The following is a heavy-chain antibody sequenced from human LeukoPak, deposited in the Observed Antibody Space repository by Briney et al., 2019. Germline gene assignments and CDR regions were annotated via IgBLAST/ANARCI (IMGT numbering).Heavy chain of an antibody. CDR1: GFTFSGYS. CDR3: ARLQQWTANY. J-gene: IGHJ4*02. V-gene: IGHV3-7*01. Sequence: GGSLRLSCAASGFTFSGYSMNWVRQAPGKGLEWVANIKQDGSEKYYVDSVKGRFTISRDNAKNSLYLQMNSLRAEDTAVYYCARLQQWTANYWGQGTLVTVSS. CDR2: IKQDGSEK. D-gene: IGHD1-1*01.